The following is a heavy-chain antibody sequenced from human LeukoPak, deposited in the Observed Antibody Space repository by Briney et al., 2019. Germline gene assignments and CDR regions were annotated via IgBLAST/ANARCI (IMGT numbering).Heavy chain of an antibody. Sequence: SVKVSXKASGGTFSSYTISWVRQAPGQGLEWMGRIIPILGIANYAQKFQGRVTITADKSTSTAYMELSSLRSEDTAVYYCARVDYDILTGYHMDVWGKGTTVTVSS. D-gene: IGHD3-9*01. CDR2: IIPILGIA. CDR1: GGTFSSYT. J-gene: IGHJ6*03. CDR3: ARVDYDILTGYHMDV. V-gene: IGHV1-69*02.